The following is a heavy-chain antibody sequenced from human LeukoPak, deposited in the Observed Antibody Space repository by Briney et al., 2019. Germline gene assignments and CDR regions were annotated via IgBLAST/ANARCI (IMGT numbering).Heavy chain of an antibody. J-gene: IGHJ4*02. Sequence: PGASLTLSCAASGLTFSNYAMRWVRQAPGKGLEWVSAILGSGGSTYYADSVKGRLTVSRDNSKSTLYLQMNSLRAEDTALYYCAKWGGYDVLTGYYVPDYWGQGTLVTVSS. V-gene: IGHV3-23*01. D-gene: IGHD3-9*01. CDR1: GLTFSNYA. CDR2: ILGSGGST. CDR3: AKWGGYDVLTGYYVPDY.